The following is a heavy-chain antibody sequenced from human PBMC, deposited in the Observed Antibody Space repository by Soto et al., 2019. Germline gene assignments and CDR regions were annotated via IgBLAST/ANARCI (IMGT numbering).Heavy chain of an antibody. D-gene: IGHD5-12*01. J-gene: IGHJ4*02. CDR2: IIPIFGTA. CDR1: GGTLSSYA. V-gene: IGHV1-69*13. Sequence: ASVNVSCKASGGTLSSYAISWVRQAPGQGLEWMGGIIPIFGTANYAQKFQGRVTITADESTSTAYMELSSLRSEDTAVYYCARGRDGYNFYYSFDYWGQGTLVTVSS. CDR3: ARGRDGYNFYYSFDY.